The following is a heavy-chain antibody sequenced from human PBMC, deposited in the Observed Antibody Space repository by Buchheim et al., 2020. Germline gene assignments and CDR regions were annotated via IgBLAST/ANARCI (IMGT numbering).Heavy chain of an antibody. CDR2: IPYDGSNK. D-gene: IGHD2-2*02. J-gene: IGHJ6*02. CDR1: GFMFSAYN. CDR3: AKVAGYCSSTSCYTNYYYYGMDV. Sequence: QVQLVESGGGVVQPGRSLRLYCAGSGFMFSAYNLHWVRQAPGKGLEWVAVIPYDGSNKYYADSVKGRFTISRDNSKNTLYLQMNSLRAEDTAVYYCAKVAGYCSSTSCYTNYYYYGMDVWGQGTT. V-gene: IGHV3-30*18.